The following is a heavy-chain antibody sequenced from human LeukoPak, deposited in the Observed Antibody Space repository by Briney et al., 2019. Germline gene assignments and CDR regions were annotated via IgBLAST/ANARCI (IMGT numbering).Heavy chain of an antibody. CDR1: GFTFSSYA. V-gene: IGHV3-23*01. J-gene: IGHJ4*02. CDR2: ISGSGGST. D-gene: IGHD3-16*01. CDR3: AKTGGYDYVWGSQTYNFDY. Sequence: GGSLRLSCAASGFTFSSYAMSWVRQAPGKGLEWVSAISGSGGSTYYADSVKGRFTISRDNSKDTLYLQMNSLRAEDTAVYYCAKTGGYDYVWGSQTYNFDYWGQGTLVTVSS.